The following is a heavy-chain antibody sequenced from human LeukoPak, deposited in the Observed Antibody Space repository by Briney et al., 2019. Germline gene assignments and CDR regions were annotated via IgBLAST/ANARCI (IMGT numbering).Heavy chain of an antibody. V-gene: IGHV1-58*01. D-gene: IGHD3-10*01. CDR3: AADPLFNYYGSGSYPIPDY. CDR2: IVVGSGNT. J-gene: IGHJ4*02. CDR1: GFTFTSSA. Sequence: SVKFSDKASGFTFTSSAVQWVRQARGQRLEWIGWIVVGSGNTNYAQKFQERVTITRDMSTSTAYMELSSLRSEDTAVYYCAADPLFNYYGSGSYPIPDYWGQGTLVTVSS.